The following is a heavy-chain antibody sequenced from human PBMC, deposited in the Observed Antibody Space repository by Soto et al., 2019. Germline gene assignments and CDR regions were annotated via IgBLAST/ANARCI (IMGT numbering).Heavy chain of an antibody. Sequence: QVQLVQSGAEVKKPGASVKVSCKASGYTFKNYFIHWVRQAPGQSLEWMGWINTDNGDTDCSEKSQGRVAITTVTPASTAYRYLSSLTSEDTALYYCARYWSSRGAVDYWGQGSLVIVSS. J-gene: IGHJ4*02. CDR1: GYTFKNYF. CDR2: INTDNGDT. D-gene: IGHD2-15*01. V-gene: IGHV1-3*04. CDR3: ARYWSSRGAVDY.